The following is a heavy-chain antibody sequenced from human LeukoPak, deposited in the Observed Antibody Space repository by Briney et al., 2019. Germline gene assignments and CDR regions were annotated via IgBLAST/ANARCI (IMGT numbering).Heavy chain of an antibody. CDR2: ISAYNGNT. D-gene: IGHD3-22*01. CDR3: ARVTYYYDSSGSDSTFDY. Sequence: ASVKVSCKASGCTFTSYGISWVRQAPGQGLEWMGWISAYNGNTNYAQKLQGRVTMTTDTSTSTAYMELRSLRSDDTAVYYCARVTYYYDSSGSDSTFDYWGQGTLVTVSS. J-gene: IGHJ4*02. CDR1: GCTFTSYG. V-gene: IGHV1-18*01.